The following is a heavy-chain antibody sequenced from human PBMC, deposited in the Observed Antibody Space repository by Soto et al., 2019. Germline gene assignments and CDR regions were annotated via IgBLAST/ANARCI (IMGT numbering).Heavy chain of an antibody. Sequence: GGSLRLSCAASGFTFSSYSMNWVRQAPGKGLEWVSYISSSSSTIYYADSVKGRFTISRDNAKNSLYLQMNSLRDEDTAVYYCARGAGAMYYYGMDVWGKGTTVTVAS. V-gene: IGHV3-48*02. CDR2: ISSSSSTI. D-gene: IGHD3-10*01. CDR3: ARGAGAMYYYGMDV. CDR1: GFTFSSYS. J-gene: IGHJ6*04.